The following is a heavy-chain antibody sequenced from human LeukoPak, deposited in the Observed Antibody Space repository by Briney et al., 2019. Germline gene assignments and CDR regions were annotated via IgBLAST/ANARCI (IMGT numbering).Heavy chain of an antibody. J-gene: IGHJ3*02. CDR2: ISGSGGST. CDR3: ARLYDRDAFDI. Sequence: GGSLRLSCAASGFTFSSYAMSWVRQAPGKGLEWVSAISGSGGSTYYADSVKGRFTISRDNAKNSLYLQMNSLRAEDTAVYYCARLYDRDAFDIWGQGTMVTVSS. D-gene: IGHD3-22*01. CDR1: GFTFSSYA. V-gene: IGHV3-23*01.